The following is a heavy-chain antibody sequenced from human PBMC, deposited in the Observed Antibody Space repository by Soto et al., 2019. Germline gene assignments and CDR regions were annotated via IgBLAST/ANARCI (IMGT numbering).Heavy chain of an antibody. V-gene: IGHV3-23*01. CDR1: GFTFNSYA. Sequence: EVQLLESGGGLVQPGGSLRLSCAASGFTFNSYAMNWVRQAPGKGLEWVSGISSSGGATYYAVSVKGRFTISRDNSKNTLYLQMNSLGAEDTAVYYCGKSTRRPSGRPLYFDDWGQGTLVTVSS. CDR3: GKSTRRPSGRPLYFDD. CDR2: ISSSGGAT. J-gene: IGHJ4*02. D-gene: IGHD2-2*01.